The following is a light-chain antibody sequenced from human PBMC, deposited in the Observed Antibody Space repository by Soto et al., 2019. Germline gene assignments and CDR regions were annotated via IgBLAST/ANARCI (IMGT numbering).Light chain of an antibody. CDR1: QGVGSN. CDR3: QQYDDWPRT. J-gene: IGKJ1*01. Sequence: ETVMTQSPATLSVSPGERATLSYRASQGVGSNLAWYQQRPGQAPRLLIFGSSTRATGIPDRFSGSGFGAEFTLTISSLQSEDSAVYYCQQYDDWPRTFGQGTKVEIK. V-gene: IGKV3-15*01. CDR2: GSS.